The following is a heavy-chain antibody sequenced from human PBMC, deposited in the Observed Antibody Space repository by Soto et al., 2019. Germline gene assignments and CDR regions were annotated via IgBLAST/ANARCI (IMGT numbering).Heavy chain of an antibody. J-gene: IGHJ4*02. Sequence: PGGSLRLSCAASGFTVSSNYMSWVRQAPGKGLEWVSVIYSGGSTYYADSVKGRFTISRDNSKNTLYLQMNSLRAEDTAVYYCAKDPYTSALDYWGQGTLVTVSS. D-gene: IGHD2-2*02. V-gene: IGHV3-53*05. CDR3: AKDPYTSALDY. CDR1: GFTVSSNY. CDR2: IYSGGST.